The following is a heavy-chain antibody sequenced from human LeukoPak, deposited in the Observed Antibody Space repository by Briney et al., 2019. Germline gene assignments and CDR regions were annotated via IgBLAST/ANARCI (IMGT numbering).Heavy chain of an antibody. J-gene: IGHJ4*02. CDR1: GFVFNNYG. Sequence: GKSLRLSCAASGFVFNNYGMHWVRQAPGKGLEWVAVIWTDGSKKSYADSVKGRFTFTRDNSNNKLYLQMDSLRADDTAVYYCVRRFGGTSGLDYWGQGILVTVSS. V-gene: IGHV3-33*01. CDR2: IWTDGSKK. D-gene: IGHD1-26*01. CDR3: VRRFGGTSGLDY.